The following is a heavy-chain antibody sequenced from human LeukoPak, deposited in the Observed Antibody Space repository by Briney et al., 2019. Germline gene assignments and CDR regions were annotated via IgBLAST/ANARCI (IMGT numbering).Heavy chain of an antibody. J-gene: IGHJ3*02. D-gene: IGHD3-10*01. CDR3: ARTDYYGSGTYAFDI. CDR1: GYSFTSYW. Sequence: EESLKISCKGSGYSFTSYWIGWVRQMPGKGLEWMGIIYPGDSDTRYSPSFQGQVTISADKSISTAYLQWSSLKASDTAMYYCARTDYYGSGTYAFDIWGQGTMVTVSS. CDR2: IYPGDSDT. V-gene: IGHV5-51*01.